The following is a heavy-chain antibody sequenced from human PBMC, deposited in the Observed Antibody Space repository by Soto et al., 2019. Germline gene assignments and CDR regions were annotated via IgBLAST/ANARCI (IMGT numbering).Heavy chain of an antibody. CDR3: ARENSRISPRLFQH. D-gene: IGHD6-6*01. J-gene: IGHJ1*01. CDR2: ISPAGANQ. V-gene: IGHV3-30-3*01. CDR1: VFIFSDYA. Sequence: GGSLRLYCVASVFIFSDYAMHWARQAPGKGLEWVALISPAGANQYYADSAKGRFTISRDNSKNTLYLQMNSLRPEDTGLYYCARENSRISPRLFQHWGHGTLVTVSS.